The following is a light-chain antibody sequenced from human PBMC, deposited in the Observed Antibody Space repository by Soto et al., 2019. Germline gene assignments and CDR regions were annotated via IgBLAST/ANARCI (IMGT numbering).Light chain of an antibody. CDR3: QQYGSSGT. CDR1: QSVSKNY. CDR2: GAS. J-gene: IGKJ1*01. V-gene: IGKV3-20*01. Sequence: IVLTQSAGTLSLSPGERSTLSCRASQSVSKNYLAWYKPKPGQAPRTLIYGASNRATGIQDRFTGSGSGTDFTLTISRLEPEDFAVYYCQQYGSSGTFGQGTKVDIK.